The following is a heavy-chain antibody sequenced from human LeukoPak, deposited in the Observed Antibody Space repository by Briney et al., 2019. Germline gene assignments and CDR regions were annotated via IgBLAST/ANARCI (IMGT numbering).Heavy chain of an antibody. CDR2: LYHSGST. J-gene: IGHJ4*02. D-gene: IGHD6-6*01. CDR1: GYSISNAYY. CDR3: ARSSRLTFDY. V-gene: IGHV4-38-2*02. Sequence: PSETLSLTCTVSGYSISNAYYWGWIRQPPGKGLEWIGSLYHSGSTYYNPSLKSRVTTSVDTSKNRFSLKLTSVTAADTAVYYCARSSRLTFDYWGQGTLVTVSS.